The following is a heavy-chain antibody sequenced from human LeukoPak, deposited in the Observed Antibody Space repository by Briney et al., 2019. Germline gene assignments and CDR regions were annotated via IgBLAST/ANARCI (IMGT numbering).Heavy chain of an antibody. V-gene: IGHV3-48*04. D-gene: IGHD3-10*01. CDR3: ASPPYGSGSSI. J-gene: IGHJ3*02. CDR2: ISSSSSTI. Sequence: GGSLRLSCAASGFTFSSYSMNWVRQAPGKGLEWVSYISSSSSTIYYADSVKGRFTISRDNAKNSLYLQMNSLRAEDTALYYCASPPYGSGSSIWGQGTMVTVSS. CDR1: GFTFSSYS.